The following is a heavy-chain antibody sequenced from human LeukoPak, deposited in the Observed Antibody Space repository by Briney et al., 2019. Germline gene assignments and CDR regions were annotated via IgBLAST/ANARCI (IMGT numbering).Heavy chain of an antibody. J-gene: IGHJ4*02. D-gene: IGHD4-17*01. CDR2: IIPIFGTA. CDR3: ARGGVYGDYETRFDY. V-gene: IGHV1-69*05. CDR1: GGTFSSYA. Sequence: SVKVSCKASGGTFSSYAISWVRQAPGQGLEWMGRIIPIFGTANYAQKFQGRVTITTDESTSTAYMELSSLRSGDTAVYYCARGGVYGDYETRFDYWGQGTLVTVSS.